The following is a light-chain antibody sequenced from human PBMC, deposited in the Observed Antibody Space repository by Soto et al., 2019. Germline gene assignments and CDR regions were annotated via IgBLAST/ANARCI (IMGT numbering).Light chain of an antibody. V-gene: IGKV3-11*01. J-gene: IGKJ5*01. CDR1: QSVSSK. Sequence: EIVMTQSPATLSVSPGERATLSCRASQSVSSKLAWYQQKPGQAPRLLIYDASNRATGIPARFSGSGSGTDFTLTISSLEPEDFAVYSCQQHNTWPITFGQGTRLEIK. CDR3: QQHNTWPIT. CDR2: DAS.